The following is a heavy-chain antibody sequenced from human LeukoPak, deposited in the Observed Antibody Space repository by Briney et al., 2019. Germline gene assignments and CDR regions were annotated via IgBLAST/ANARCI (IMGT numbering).Heavy chain of an antibody. CDR2: ISSSTSYI. V-gene: IGHV3-21*01. Sequence: KPGGSLRLSCAASGFTFSSYTMNWVRQAPGKGLEWVSSISSSTSYIYYADSVKGRFTISRDNAKNSLYLQMNSLRAEDTAVYYCARCRPGSPVFWDYWGQGTLVTVSS. J-gene: IGHJ4*02. CDR1: GFTFSSYT. CDR3: ARCRPGSPVFWDY. D-gene: IGHD3-9*01.